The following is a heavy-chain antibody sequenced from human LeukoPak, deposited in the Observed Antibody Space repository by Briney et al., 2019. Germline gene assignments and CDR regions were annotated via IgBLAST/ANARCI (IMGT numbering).Heavy chain of an antibody. CDR1: GFTFSSYA. CDR3: AKGVAVAGPEARTNWFDP. D-gene: IGHD6-19*01. CDR2: ISGSGGST. J-gene: IGHJ5*02. V-gene: IGHV3-23*01. Sequence: PGGSLRLSCAASGFTFSSYAMSWVRQAPGKGLGWVSAISGSGGSTYYADSVKGRFTSSRDNSKNTLYLQMNSLRAEDTAVYYCAKGVAVAGPEARTNWFDPWGQGTLVTVSS.